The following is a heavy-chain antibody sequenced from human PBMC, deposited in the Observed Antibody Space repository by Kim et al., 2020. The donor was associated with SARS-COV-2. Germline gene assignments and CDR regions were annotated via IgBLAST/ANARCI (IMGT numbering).Heavy chain of an antibody. J-gene: IGHJ2*01. CDR3: ARGQVAAAGRKNWYFDL. Sequence: LKSRVTISVDTSKNQFSLKLSSVTAADTAVYYCARGQVAAAGRKNWYFDLWGRGTLVTVSS. V-gene: IGHV4-34*01. D-gene: IGHD6-13*01.